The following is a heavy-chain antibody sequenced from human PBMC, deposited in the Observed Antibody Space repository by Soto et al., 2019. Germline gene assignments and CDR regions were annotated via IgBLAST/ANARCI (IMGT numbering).Heavy chain of an antibody. V-gene: IGHV3-48*02. D-gene: IGHD5-12*01. CDR3: ARDGSSNRDGYNDFDY. CDR2: ISSSGTTI. CDR1: GFTFSSYS. J-gene: IGHJ4*02. Sequence: LRLSCAASGFTFSSYSMNWVRQAPGKGLEWVSYISSSGTTIYYADSVKGRFTISRDNAKNSLYLQMNSLRDEDTAVYYCARDGSSNRDGYNDFDYWGQGTQVTVSS.